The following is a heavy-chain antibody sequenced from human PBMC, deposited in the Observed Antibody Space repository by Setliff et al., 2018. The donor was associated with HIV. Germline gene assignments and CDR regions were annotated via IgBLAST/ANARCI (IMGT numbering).Heavy chain of an antibody. V-gene: IGHV4-61*09. CDR1: GGSISSGSYY. CDR3: ARGIAVAGPYFDY. CDR2: IHTSGST. J-gene: IGHJ4*02. Sequence: PSETLSLTCTVSGGSISSGSYYWSWIRQPAGKGLEWIGHIHTSGSTKYNPSLKSRVTISADTSKNQFSLNLSSVTAAETAVYYCARGIAVAGPYFDYWGQGTLVTVSS. D-gene: IGHD6-19*01.